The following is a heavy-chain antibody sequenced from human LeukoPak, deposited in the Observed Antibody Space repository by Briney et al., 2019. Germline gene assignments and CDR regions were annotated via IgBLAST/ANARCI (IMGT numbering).Heavy chain of an antibody. CDR3: AKDRVSPGFNWFDP. Sequence: PGRSLRLSCAASGFTFSSYAMHWVRQAPGKGLEWVAVISYDGSNKYYADFVKGRFTISRDNSKSTVYLQMNSLRTEDTAVYYCAKDRVSPGFNWFDPWGQGTLVTVSS. CDR1: GFTFSSYA. J-gene: IGHJ5*02. D-gene: IGHD2-15*01. V-gene: IGHV3-30*04. CDR2: ISYDGSNK.